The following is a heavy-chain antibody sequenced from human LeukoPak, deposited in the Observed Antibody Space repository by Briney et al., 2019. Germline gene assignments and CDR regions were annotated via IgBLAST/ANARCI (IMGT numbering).Heavy chain of an antibody. D-gene: IGHD4-17*01. Sequence: PGGSLRLSCAASGFTFSSYSMNWVRQAPGKGLEWVSSISSSSSYIYYADSVKGRFTISRDNAKNSLYLQINSLRAEDTAVYYCAKCGGEHYAFDIWGQGTMVTVSS. V-gene: IGHV3-21*01. CDR2: ISSSSSYI. CDR1: GFTFSSYS. J-gene: IGHJ3*02. CDR3: AKCGGEHYAFDI.